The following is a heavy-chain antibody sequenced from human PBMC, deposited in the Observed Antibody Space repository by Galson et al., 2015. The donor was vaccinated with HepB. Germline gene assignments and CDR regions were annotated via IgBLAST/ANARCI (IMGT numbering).Heavy chain of an antibody. J-gene: IGHJ4*02. CDR1: GFTFSGSA. Sequence: SLRLSCAASGFTFSGSAMHWVRQASRKGLEWVGRIRSKANSYATAYAASVKGRFTISRDDSKNTAYLQMNSLKTEDTAVYYCTRVAGSELDYWGQGTLVTVSS. CDR3: TRVAGSELDY. CDR2: IRSKANSYAT. D-gene: IGHD1-14*01. V-gene: IGHV3-73*01.